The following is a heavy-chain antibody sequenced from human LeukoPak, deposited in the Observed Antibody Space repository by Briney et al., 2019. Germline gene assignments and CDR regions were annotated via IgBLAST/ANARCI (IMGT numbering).Heavy chain of an antibody. D-gene: IGHD1-1*01. Sequence: GGSLRLSCAASGFTFNRSWMNWVRQAPGKGLEWVANMDPSGSQKRYVDSVKGRFTISKDNHGTSLNLEMYSLRAEDTAIYYCAIWTSGNYWGQGTPVTVSS. CDR1: GFTFNRSW. J-gene: IGHJ4*02. V-gene: IGHV3-7*01. CDR2: MDPSGSQK. CDR3: AIWTSGNY.